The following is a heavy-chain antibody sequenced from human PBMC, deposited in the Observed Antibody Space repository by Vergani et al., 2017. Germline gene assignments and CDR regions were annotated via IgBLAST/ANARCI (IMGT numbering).Heavy chain of an antibody. Sequence: DVQLVQSGDEVKKPGESLKISCQCSGYSFTSYWIGLVREIPGKCLEWMGISYPRDSDTRYSPSFQRQVTISAYKSITTAHLQWSSLNASDTAMYYCSTSGLIWFDGMDVWGQGTTVTVSS. CDR1: GYSFTSYW. CDR3: STSGLIWFDGMDV. D-gene: IGHD3-10*01. V-gene: IGHV5-51*01. CDR2: SYPRDSDT. J-gene: IGHJ6*02.